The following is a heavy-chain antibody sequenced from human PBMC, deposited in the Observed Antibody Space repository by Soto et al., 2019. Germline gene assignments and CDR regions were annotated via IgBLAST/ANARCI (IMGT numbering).Heavy chain of an antibody. CDR1: GGSFSGYY. V-gene: IGHV4-34*01. J-gene: IGHJ4*02. Sequence: HVQLQQWGAGLLKPSETLSLTCAVYGGSFSGYYWSWIRQPPGKGLEWIGEINHSGSTNYNPSLKSRVTISVDTSKNQFSLKLSSVTAADTAVYYCARGIAAAGTDYFDYWGQGTLVTVSS. CDR3: ARGIAAAGTDYFDY. CDR2: INHSGST. D-gene: IGHD6-13*01.